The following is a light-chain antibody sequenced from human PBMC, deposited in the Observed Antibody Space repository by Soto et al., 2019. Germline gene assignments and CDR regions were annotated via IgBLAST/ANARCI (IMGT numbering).Light chain of an antibody. J-gene: IGKJ1*01. V-gene: IGKV1-5*01. CDR2: DVS. CDR1: QSISGW. Sequence: DIQMTQSPSTLSASVGDRVTITFRASQSISGWLAWYQVKPGKAPKLLIYDVSTSGSGVPSRFSGSGSGTEFTLTISSLQPDDFATYYCQQYNSYWTFGQGTKVDIK. CDR3: QQYNSYWT.